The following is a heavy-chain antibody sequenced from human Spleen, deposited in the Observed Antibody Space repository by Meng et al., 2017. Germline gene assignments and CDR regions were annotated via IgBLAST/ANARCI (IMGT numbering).Heavy chain of an antibody. D-gene: IGHD3-22*01. CDR3: TRDRDSEYDAFDI. V-gene: IGHV3-74*01. J-gene: IGHJ3*02. Sequence: GGSLRLSCAASGFALSNYWMYWVRQAPGKGLVWVSRIKGDGSRTDYADAVKGRFTISRDNAKNSLYLQMNSLRAEDTAMYYCTRDRDSEYDAFDIWGQGTMVTVSS. CDR1: GFALSNYW. CDR2: IKGDGSRT.